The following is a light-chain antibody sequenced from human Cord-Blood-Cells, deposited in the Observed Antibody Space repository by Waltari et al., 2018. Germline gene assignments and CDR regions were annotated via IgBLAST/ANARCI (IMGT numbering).Light chain of an antibody. Sequence: EIVMTQSPATLSVSPRERATLSCSASQSVSSNLTWYQQKPGQAPKLLIYGASTRATAIPAAFSGSGSGTDVTITICCLQSEDFAVYYCQQYNNWPPYSFGQGTKLESK. J-gene: IGKJ2*03. CDR1: QSVSSN. CDR2: GAS. CDR3: QQYNNWPPYS. V-gene: IGKV3-15*01.